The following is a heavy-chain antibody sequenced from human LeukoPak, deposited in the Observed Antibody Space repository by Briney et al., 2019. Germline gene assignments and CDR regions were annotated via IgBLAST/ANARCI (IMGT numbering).Heavy chain of an antibody. D-gene: IGHD2-2*01. J-gene: IGHJ4*02. CDR3: AKYCRSSNCCDRHFDY. V-gene: IGHV3-23*01. Sequence: GGSLRLSCAASGFTFSSFDMHWVRHAPGKGLEWVSGVISSGGSTYYADSVKGRFTISRDNSKNTLYLQMNSLRAEDTALYYCAKYCRSSNCCDRHFDYWGQGTLVTVSS. CDR1: GFTFSSFD. CDR2: VISSGGST.